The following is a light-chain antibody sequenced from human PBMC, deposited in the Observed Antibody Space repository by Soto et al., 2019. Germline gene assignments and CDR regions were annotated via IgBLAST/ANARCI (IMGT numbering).Light chain of an antibody. V-gene: IGKV3-20*01. CDR2: RTS. CDR3: HQYATSPFT. Sequence: IVLTQSPGTVSLSPGERATLSCRASETIGRAYFAWYQHRPGRTPRLVLSRTSNRAAGIPGRYGGSGSWADFTPTTRGVEPEDSGVYDYHQYATSPFTFGQGTKLQIK. J-gene: IGKJ2*01. CDR1: ETIGRAY.